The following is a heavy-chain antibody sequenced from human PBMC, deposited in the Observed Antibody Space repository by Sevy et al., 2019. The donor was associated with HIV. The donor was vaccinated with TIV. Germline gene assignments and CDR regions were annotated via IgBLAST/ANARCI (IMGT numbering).Heavy chain of an antibody. CDR2: ISGSGNSA. D-gene: IGHD5-18*01. J-gene: IGHJ4*02. CDR3: AKGGRSYGDSYFDH. V-gene: IGHV3-23*01. Sequence: VGSLRLSCAASGFTFSISAMTWVRQAPGKGLEWVSVISGSGNSAYYADSVKGRFTISRDNSKNTLSLQMNSLRAEDTAVYYCAKGGRSYGDSYFDHWGQGTLVTVSS. CDR1: GFTFSISA.